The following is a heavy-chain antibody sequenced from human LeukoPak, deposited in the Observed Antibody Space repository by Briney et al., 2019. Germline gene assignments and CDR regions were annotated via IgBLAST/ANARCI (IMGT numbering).Heavy chain of an antibody. D-gene: IGHD6-13*01. CDR1: RFTVSSYW. Sequence: GGSLRLSCAASRFTVSSYWMSWVRQAPGKGLEWVANIKQDGSEKYYVDSVRGRFTMSRDNAKSSLYLQMNSLRVEDTAVYYCAREISSWYRTEGRFDPWGQGTLVTVSS. V-gene: IGHV3-7*01. CDR3: AREISSWYRTEGRFDP. J-gene: IGHJ5*02. CDR2: IKQDGSEK.